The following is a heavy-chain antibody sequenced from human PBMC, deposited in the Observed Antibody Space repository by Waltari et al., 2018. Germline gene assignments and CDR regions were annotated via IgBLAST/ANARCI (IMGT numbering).Heavy chain of an antibody. CDR2: IVYSGTT. J-gene: IGHJ3*02. D-gene: IGHD3-16*01. Sequence: QVQLEESGPGLVKPSQTLSLTCTVPRDSIVIGNYYVRWLRRSPGKGLEWIGYIVYSGTTDYNPSLRSRVTISVDTSKNQFSLKLTSVTSADTAVYYCVRDGSRPWGHAFDRWGQGTMVTVSS. CDR3: VRDGSRPWGHAFDR. CDR1: RDSIVIGNYY. V-gene: IGHV4-30-4*01.